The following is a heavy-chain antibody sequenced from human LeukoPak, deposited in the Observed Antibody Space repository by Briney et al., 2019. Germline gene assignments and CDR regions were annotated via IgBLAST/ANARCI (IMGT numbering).Heavy chain of an antibody. D-gene: IGHD5-12*01. CDR3: AGERGGYGFY. V-gene: IGHV3-48*03. Sequence: GGSLRLSCAGSGFTFSSYELNWVRQAPGKGLEWISYISSSGSTLYYADSVKGRFTISRDDAKNSLYLQMNSLRGDDTAVYYCAGERGGYGFYWGQGTLVTVSS. CDR1: GFTFSSYE. CDR2: ISSSGSTL. J-gene: IGHJ4*02.